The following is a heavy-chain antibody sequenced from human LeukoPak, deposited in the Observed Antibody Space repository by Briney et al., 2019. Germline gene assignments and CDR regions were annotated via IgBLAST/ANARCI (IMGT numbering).Heavy chain of an antibody. CDR2: ISGSGGRT. V-gene: IGHV3-23*01. Sequence: GGTLRLSCAVSGFTLSNYGMSWVRQAPGKGLEWVAGISGSGGRTNYADSVKGRFTISRDNPKNTLYLQMNSLRVEDTAVYFCAKRGVVIRVILVGFHKEAYYFDSWGQGALVTVSS. CDR3: AKRGVVIRVILVGFHKEAYYFDS. CDR1: GFTLSNYG. D-gene: IGHD3-22*01. J-gene: IGHJ4*02.